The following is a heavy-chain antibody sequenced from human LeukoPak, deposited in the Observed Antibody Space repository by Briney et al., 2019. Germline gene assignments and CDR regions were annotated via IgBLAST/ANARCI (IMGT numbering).Heavy chain of an antibody. Sequence: PSETLSLTCTVSGGSISSYYWSWIRQPPGKGLKWIGYIYYSGSTNYNPSLKSRVTISVDTSKNQFSLKLSSVTAADTAVYYCARSEQWLVTTLYYWGQGTLVTVSS. CDR3: ARSEQWLVTTLYY. J-gene: IGHJ4*02. V-gene: IGHV4-59*01. CDR2: IYYSGST. D-gene: IGHD6-19*01. CDR1: GGSISSYY.